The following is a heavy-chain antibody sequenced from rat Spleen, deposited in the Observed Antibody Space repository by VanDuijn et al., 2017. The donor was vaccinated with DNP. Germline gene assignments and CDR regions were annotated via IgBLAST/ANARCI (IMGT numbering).Heavy chain of an antibody. CDR3: AGRPPPTRGPFDY. CDR1: GFIFSNYW. CDR2: IGSTGDNT. J-gene: IGHJ2*01. D-gene: IGHD1-4*01. V-gene: IGHV5-31*01. Sequence: EVQLVESGGGPVQPGRSLKLSCVASGFIFSNYWMTWIRQAPGKGLEWVASIGSTGDNTYYSDSVKGRFSISRDNAKSTLYLQMDSLRSEDTATYYCAGRPPPTRGPFDYWGQGIMVTVSS.